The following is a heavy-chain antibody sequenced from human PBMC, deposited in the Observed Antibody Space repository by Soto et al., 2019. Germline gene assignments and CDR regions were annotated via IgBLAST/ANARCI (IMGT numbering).Heavy chain of an antibody. CDR2: ISSNGGNT. D-gene: IGHD6-19*01. CDR1: AFTFSSYA. Sequence: EVQLVESGGGSVQPGGSLRLSCAASAFTFSSYAMHWVRQAPGRGLEYVSAISSNGGNTYYANSVKGRFTISRDNSKNTLYLQMGSLRAEDMAMYYCAREAAGFRRYYFDYWGQGTLVTVSS. V-gene: IGHV3-64*01. J-gene: IGHJ4*02. CDR3: AREAAGFRRYYFDY.